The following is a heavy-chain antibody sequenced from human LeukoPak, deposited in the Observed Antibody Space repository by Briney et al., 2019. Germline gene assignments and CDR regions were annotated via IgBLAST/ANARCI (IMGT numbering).Heavy chain of an antibody. CDR1: GFTFANAW. CDR3: ARDGWEWELLQPDYYYGMDV. CDR2: ISSSSSYI. V-gene: IGHV3-21*01. J-gene: IGHJ6*02. D-gene: IGHD1-26*01. Sequence: PGGSLRLSCAASGFTFANAWMNWVRQAPGKGLEWVSSISSSSSYIYYADSVKGRFTISRDNAKNSLYLQMNSLRAEDTAVYYCARDGWEWELLQPDYYYGMDVWGQGTTVTVSS.